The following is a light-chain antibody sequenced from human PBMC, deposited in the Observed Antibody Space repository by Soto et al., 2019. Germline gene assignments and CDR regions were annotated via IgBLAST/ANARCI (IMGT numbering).Light chain of an antibody. Sequence: QSVLTQPPSASGTPGQRVTISCAGSSSNIGRNTVNWYHQLPGAAPKILIYNNYQRPSGVPDRFSGSKSGTSASLAISGLQSEDEADYDCAAWDDSLDGPVVFGGGTKLTVL. CDR1: SSNIGRNT. V-gene: IGLV1-44*01. J-gene: IGLJ2*01. CDR3: AAWDDSLDGPVV. CDR2: NNY.